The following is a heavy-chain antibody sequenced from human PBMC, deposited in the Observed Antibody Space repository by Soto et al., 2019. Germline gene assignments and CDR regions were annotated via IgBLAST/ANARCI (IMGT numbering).Heavy chain of an antibody. CDR3: ARSTDMQWLVEPYFDY. J-gene: IGHJ4*02. Sequence: SVTLCHRCTVAGGSIGGRSCCRGWIRQPPGKGLEWIGSIYYSGSTYYNPSLKSRVTISVDTSKNQFSLKLSSVTAADTAVYYCARSTDMQWLVEPYFDYWGQGTLVTVSS. D-gene: IGHD6-19*01. CDR2: IYYSGST. CDR1: GGSIGGRSCC. V-gene: IGHV4-39*01.